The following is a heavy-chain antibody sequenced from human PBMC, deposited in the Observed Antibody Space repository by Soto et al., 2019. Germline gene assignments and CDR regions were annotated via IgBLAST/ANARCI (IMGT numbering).Heavy chain of an antibody. Sequence: GSLRLSCAASGFTFRSYRMNWVRQAQGKGLDSVSFIISSSSTIYYADSVKGRFTISRDNAKHSLYLQMNSLRDEDTAVYYCARDGGSLNWFDLWGQGTLVTVSS. CDR3: ARDGGSLNWFDL. D-gene: IGHD1-26*01. CDR2: IISSSSTI. V-gene: IGHV3-48*02. J-gene: IGHJ5*02. CDR1: GFTFRSYR.